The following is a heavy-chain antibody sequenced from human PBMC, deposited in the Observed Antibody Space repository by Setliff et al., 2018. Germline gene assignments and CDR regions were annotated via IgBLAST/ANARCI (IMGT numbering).Heavy chain of an antibody. D-gene: IGHD3-9*01. CDR1: GYTSDFYG. J-gene: IGHJ6*02. CDR2: ISLHNEYT. V-gene: IGHV1-18*01. Sequence: ASVQVSCQPSGYTSDFYGINWVRQAPGHRPEWMGLISLHNEYTEYPQKFQYRLRMTADASTNTVYMELKGLRSDDSAVYYCATIDCGNSFCFYHYNTDVWGQGTTVTVSS. CDR3: ATIDCGNSFCFYHYNTDV.